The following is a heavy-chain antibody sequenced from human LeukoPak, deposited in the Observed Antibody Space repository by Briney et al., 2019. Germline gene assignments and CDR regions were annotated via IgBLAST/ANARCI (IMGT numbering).Heavy chain of an antibody. CDR1: GGSISNTNW. J-gene: IGHJ5*02. Sequence: PSGTLSHTCAVSGGSISNTNWCRLVRQPPGKGLEWIGEIYQSGSTNYNPSLKSRVTISVDKSKNQFSLKLSSVIAADTAVYYCARGGYCHGGSCYPPYNCFYRWGRGTPVTVSS. V-gene: IGHV4-4*02. CDR3: ARGGYCHGGSCYPPYNCFYR. D-gene: IGHD2-15*01. CDR2: IYQSGST.